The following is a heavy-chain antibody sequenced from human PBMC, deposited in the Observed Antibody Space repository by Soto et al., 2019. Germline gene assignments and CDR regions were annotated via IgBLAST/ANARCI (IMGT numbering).Heavy chain of an antibody. CDR3: ARHRHPRGTVGATSPLDP. J-gene: IGHJ5*02. Sequence: DVQLVESGGGLVQPGGSLRLSCAISGFSVSSNYLSWVRQAPGKGLEWVSVHYSGGSTYYADSVQGRFTISRDKSNNTLYRQMRRVRAEDTAVYFCARHRHPRGTVGATSPLDPVGQVTQVTFAS. CDR2: HYSGGST. CDR1: GFSVSSNY. D-gene: IGHD1-26*01. V-gene: IGHV3-53*01.